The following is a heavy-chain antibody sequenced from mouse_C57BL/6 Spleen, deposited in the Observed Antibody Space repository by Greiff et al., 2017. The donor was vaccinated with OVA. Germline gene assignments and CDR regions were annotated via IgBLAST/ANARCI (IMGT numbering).Heavy chain of an antibody. J-gene: IGHJ4*01. Sequence: EVQLQQSGTVLARPGASVKMSCKTSGYTFTSYWMHWVKQRPGQGLEWIGAIYPGNSDTSYNQKFKGKAKLTVATSASTAYMELSNLTNEDSAVYYCAREDNWGEYYAMDCWGQGTSVTVSS. D-gene: IGHD4-1*01. V-gene: IGHV1-5*01. CDR1: GYTFTSYW. CDR3: AREDNWGEYYAMDC. CDR2: IYPGNSDT.